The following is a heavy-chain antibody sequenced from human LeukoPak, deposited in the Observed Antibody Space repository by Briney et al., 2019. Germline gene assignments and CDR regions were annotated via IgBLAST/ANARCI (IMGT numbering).Heavy chain of an antibody. CDR2: IYSGGST. D-gene: IGHD6-19*01. Sequence: GGSLRLSCAASGFTVSSNYMSWVRQAPGKGLEWVSVIYSGGSTYYADSVKGRFTISRDNSKNTLYLQMNSLRAEDTAVYFCARDIGGWQQWLAFDYWGQGTLVTVSS. CDR3: ARDIGGWQQWLAFDY. J-gene: IGHJ4*02. V-gene: IGHV3-66*01. CDR1: GFTVSSNY.